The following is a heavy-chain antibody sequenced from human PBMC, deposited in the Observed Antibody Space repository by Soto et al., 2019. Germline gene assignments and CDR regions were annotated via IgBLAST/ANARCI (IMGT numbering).Heavy chain of an antibody. CDR2: ITSNGGYT. CDR1: GLIFSSYA. D-gene: IGHD2-15*01. J-gene: IGHJ6*02. V-gene: IGHV3-21*01. Sequence: GGSLRLSCAASGLIFSSYAMTWGRQAPGKGLEWVSNITSNGGYTYHGDSGKGRFTISRDNARNSVYLQMNSLRDEDTAVYYCARIKLVDFFFINVDVYDMDVWGQGTPVTVSS. CDR3: ARIKLVDFFFINVDVYDMDV.